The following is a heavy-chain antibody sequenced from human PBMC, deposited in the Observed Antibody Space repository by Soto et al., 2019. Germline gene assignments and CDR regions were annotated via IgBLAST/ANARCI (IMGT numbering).Heavy chain of an antibody. Sequence: QVQLVQSGAEVKKPGASVKVSCKASGYTFTSYGISWVRQAPGQGLEWMGWISAYNGNTNYAQKLQGRVTMTTDTSTSTAYMELRSLRSGDTAVYYCARDLDDRWGGARYYYGMDVWGQGTTVTVSS. CDR3: ARDLDDRWGGARYYYGMDV. D-gene: IGHD3-10*01. CDR2: ISAYNGNT. J-gene: IGHJ6*02. CDR1: GYTFTSYG. V-gene: IGHV1-18*01.